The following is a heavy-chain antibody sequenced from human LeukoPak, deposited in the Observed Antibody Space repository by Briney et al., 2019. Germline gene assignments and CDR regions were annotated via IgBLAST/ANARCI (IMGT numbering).Heavy chain of an antibody. CDR3: AKDDDGYCSSTSCTGPDY. CDR1: GFTFSSYG. V-gene: IGHV3-30*02. J-gene: IGHJ4*02. CDR2: IRYDGSNK. D-gene: IGHD2-2*01. Sequence: PGGSLRLSCAASGFTFSSYGMHWVHQAPGKGLEWVAFIRYDGSNKYYADSVKGRFTISRDNSKNTLYLQMNSLRAEDTAVYYCAKDDDGYCSSTSCTGPDYWGQGTLVTVSS.